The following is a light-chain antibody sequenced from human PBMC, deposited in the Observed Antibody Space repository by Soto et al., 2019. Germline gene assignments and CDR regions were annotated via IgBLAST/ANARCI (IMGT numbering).Light chain of an antibody. Sequence: QSALTQPASVSGSPGQSITISCTGTSSDVGGYNYVSWYQQHPVKAPKLMIYDVTNRPSEVSDRFSGSKSGNTASLTISGLQAEDEADYYCSSYTSSSTPYVFGTGTKVTVL. CDR1: SSDVGGYNY. CDR2: DVT. J-gene: IGLJ1*01. CDR3: SSYTSSSTPYV. V-gene: IGLV2-14*01.